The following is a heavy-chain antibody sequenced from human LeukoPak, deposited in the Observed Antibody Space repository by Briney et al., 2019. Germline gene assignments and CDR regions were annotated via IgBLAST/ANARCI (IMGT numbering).Heavy chain of an antibody. CDR1: GGSISSYY. V-gene: IGHV4-59*01. D-gene: IGHD3-16*01. Sequence: SETLSLTCTVSGGSISSYYWSWIQQPPGKGLEWIGYIYYSGSTHCNPSLKTRVTISVDTSKNQFSLKLSSVTAADTAVYYCAREGEYGHGPFDYWGQGTLVTVSS. CDR2: IYYSGST. CDR3: AREGEYGHGPFDY. J-gene: IGHJ4*02.